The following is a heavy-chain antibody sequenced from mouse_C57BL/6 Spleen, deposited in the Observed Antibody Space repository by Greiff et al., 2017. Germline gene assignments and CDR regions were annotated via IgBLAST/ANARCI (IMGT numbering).Heavy chain of an antibody. J-gene: IGHJ3*01. D-gene: IGHD2-4*01. Sequence: QVQLQQPGAELVKPGASVKLSCKASGYTFTSYWMHWVKQRPGQGLEWIGMIHPNSGSTNYNEKFKSKATLTVDKSSSTAYMQLSSLTSEDSAVYYCARWNYYDYDGFAYWGQGTLVTVSA. CDR1: GYTFTSYW. CDR2: IHPNSGST. CDR3: ARWNYYDYDGFAY. V-gene: IGHV1-64*01.